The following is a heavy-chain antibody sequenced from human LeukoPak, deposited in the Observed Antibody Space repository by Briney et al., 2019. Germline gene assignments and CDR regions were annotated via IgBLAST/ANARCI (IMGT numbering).Heavy chain of an antibody. J-gene: IGHJ4*02. D-gene: IGHD3-10*01. CDR3: ARGVEITMVRGVITAFDY. CDR1: GYTFTSYD. Sequence: ASVKVSCKASGYTFTSYDINWVRQATGQGLEWMGWMNPNSGNTGYAQKFQGRVTITRNTSISTAYMELSSLRSEDTAVYYCARGVEITMVRGVITAFDYWGQGTLVTVSS. CDR2: MNPNSGNT. V-gene: IGHV1-8*03.